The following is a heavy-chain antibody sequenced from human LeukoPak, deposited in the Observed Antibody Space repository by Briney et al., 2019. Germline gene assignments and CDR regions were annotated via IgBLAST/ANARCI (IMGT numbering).Heavy chain of an antibody. CDR1: GFTVSSNY. CDR2: FGTRSTSI. CDR3: AREVSEGFDF. D-gene: IGHD3-22*01. Sequence: GGSLRLSCAASGFTVSSNYMSWIRQAPGKGLEWVSSFGTRSTSIYHAGSVKGRFAISRDNAKNSLYLQMNSLRAEDTALYYCAREVSEGFDFWGQGTLVTVSS. J-gene: IGHJ4*02. V-gene: IGHV3-21*01.